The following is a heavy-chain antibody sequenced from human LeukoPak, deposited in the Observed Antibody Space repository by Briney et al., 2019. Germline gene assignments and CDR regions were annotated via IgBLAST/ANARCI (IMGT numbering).Heavy chain of an antibody. Sequence: QPGGNLTFSGAGSSFTCSTYAMTWLRQAPGNDLKWFSIFWASDCSGKYAYSLKGRFTIFRDSATNTIFLQINVRRVEDKDVDYCARCQIAAAGTGAFDMWGQGTMVTVSS. CDR3: ARCQIAAAGTGAFDM. CDR1: SFTCSTYA. V-gene: IGHV3-23*01. J-gene: IGHJ3*02. CDR2: FWASDCSG. D-gene: IGHD6-13*01.